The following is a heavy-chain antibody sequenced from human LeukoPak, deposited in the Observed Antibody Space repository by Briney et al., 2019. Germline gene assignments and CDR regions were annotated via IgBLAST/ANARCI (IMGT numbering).Heavy chain of an antibody. D-gene: IGHD5-24*01. J-gene: IGHJ4*02. CDR1: GYTFTSYA. Sequence: ASVKVSRKASGYTFTSYAMHWVRQAPGQGLEWMGWITPSGGTNYPQKFQGRVAITRDTSITTAYMDLIRLTSDDTAVYYCARDRYGDGFAHFDYWGQGALVTVSS. CDR2: ITPSGGT. CDR3: ARDRYGDGFAHFDY. V-gene: IGHV1-2*02.